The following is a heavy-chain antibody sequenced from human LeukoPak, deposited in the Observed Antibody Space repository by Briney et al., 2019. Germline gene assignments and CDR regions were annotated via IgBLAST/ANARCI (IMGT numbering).Heavy chain of an antibody. J-gene: IGHJ4*02. Sequence: GGSLRLSCAASGFTFSSYAMSWVRQAPGKGLEWVSTISSSGGSTYYADSVKGRFTISRDNSKNTLHLQMNSLRAEDTAVYYCAKVVGATTRGYFDYWGQGTLVTVSS. CDR1: GFTFSSYA. CDR2: ISSSGGST. CDR3: AKVVGATTRGYFDY. D-gene: IGHD1-26*01. V-gene: IGHV3-23*01.